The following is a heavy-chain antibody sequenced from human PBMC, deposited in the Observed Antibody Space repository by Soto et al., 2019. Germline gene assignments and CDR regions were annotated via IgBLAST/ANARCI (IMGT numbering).Heavy chain of an antibody. CDR3: ARDIVATIGVSTVGMDV. Sequence: QVQLVQSGAEVKKPGSSVKVSCKASGGTFSSYAISWVRQAPGQGLEWMGGIIPIFGTANYAQKFQGRVTITADESTSTAYMELSSLRSEDTAVYYCARDIVATIGVSTVGMDVWGQGTTVTVSS. V-gene: IGHV1-69*01. D-gene: IGHD5-12*01. CDR1: GGTFSSYA. J-gene: IGHJ6*02. CDR2: IIPIFGTA.